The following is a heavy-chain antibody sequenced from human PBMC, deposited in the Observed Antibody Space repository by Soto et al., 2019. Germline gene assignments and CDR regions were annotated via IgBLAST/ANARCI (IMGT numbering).Heavy chain of an antibody. CDR2: ISGSGGST. V-gene: IGHV3-23*01. Sequence: AGSLRLSCAASGFTFSSYAMSWVRQAPGKGLEWVSAISGSGGSTYYADSVKGRFTISRDNSKNTLYLQMNSLRAEDTAVYYCANLIVVAMGDYWGQGTLVTVSS. CDR3: ANLIVVAMGDY. CDR1: GFTFSSYA. D-gene: IGHD3-22*01. J-gene: IGHJ4*02.